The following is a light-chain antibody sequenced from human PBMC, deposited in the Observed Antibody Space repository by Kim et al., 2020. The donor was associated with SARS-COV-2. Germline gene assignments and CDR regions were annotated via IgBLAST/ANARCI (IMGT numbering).Light chain of an antibody. J-gene: IGKJ1*01. Sequence: EIVMTQFPATLSVSPGERATLSCRASQSISSNLVWYQQKPGQAPRLLIYGASTRATGIPARFSGSGSGTEFTLTISSLQSEDFAVYYCQQYNNWPRTFGPGTKVEIK. CDR3: QQYNNWPRT. CDR2: GAS. V-gene: IGKV3-15*01. CDR1: QSISSN.